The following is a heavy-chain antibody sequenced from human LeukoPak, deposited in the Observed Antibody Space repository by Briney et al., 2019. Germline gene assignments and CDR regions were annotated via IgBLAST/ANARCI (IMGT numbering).Heavy chain of an antibody. D-gene: IGHD3-22*01. J-gene: IGHJ4*02. CDR2: IKQDGSEK. Sequence: GGSLRLSCAASGFTFSSYWMSWVRQAPGKGLEWLANIKQDGSEKYYVDSVKGRFTISRDNAKNSLYLQMNSLRAEDTAVYYCARDGLPEAYYYDSSGAELDYWGQGTLVTVSS. CDR1: GFTFSSYW. V-gene: IGHV3-7*01. CDR3: ARDGLPEAYYYDSSGAELDY.